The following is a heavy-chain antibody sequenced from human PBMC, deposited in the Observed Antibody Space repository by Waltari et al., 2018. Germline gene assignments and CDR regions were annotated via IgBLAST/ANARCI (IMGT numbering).Heavy chain of an antibody. J-gene: IGHJ3*02. Sequence: EVQLVETGGGLIQPGGSLGLSCAASGFTVSSTYMTWVRSAPGKGLEWVSVIYSGGSGGNTYYADSVKGRFTISRDNSKNTLYLQMNGLRAEDTAMYYCATDYDGNAYVAFDIWGQGTMVTVSS. D-gene: IGHD3-22*01. CDR2: IYSGGSGGNT. CDR3: ATDYDGNAYVAFDI. CDR1: GFTVSSTY. V-gene: IGHV3-53*02.